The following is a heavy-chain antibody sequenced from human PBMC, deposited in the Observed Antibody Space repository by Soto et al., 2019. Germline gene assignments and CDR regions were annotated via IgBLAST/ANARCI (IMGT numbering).Heavy chain of an antibody. CDR3: AKESGVTGGKKDY. Sequence: QVQLVESGGGVVQPGRSLRLSCAASGFTFSSYGMHWVRQAPGKGLEWVAVISYDGSNKYYADSVKGRFTISRDNSKNTLYLQMNSLRAEHTAVYYCAKESGVTGGKKDYWGQGTLVTVSS. J-gene: IGHJ4*02. V-gene: IGHV3-30*18. CDR2: ISYDGSNK. CDR1: GFTFSSYG. D-gene: IGHD2-15*01.